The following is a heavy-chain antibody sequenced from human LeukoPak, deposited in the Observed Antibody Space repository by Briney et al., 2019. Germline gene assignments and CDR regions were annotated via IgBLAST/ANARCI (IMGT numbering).Heavy chain of an antibody. V-gene: IGHV3-21*01. J-gene: IGHJ4*02. Sequence: PGGSLRLSCVVSGFTFSGYSMSWVRQAPGKGLEWVSSISASSNFISYADSVKGRFTISRDNAKKSLYLQMNSVRAEDTAVYYCARDPGYSSGWFDYWGQGALVTVSS. CDR1: GFTFSGYS. CDR2: ISASSNFI. CDR3: ARDPGYSSGWFDY. D-gene: IGHD6-19*01.